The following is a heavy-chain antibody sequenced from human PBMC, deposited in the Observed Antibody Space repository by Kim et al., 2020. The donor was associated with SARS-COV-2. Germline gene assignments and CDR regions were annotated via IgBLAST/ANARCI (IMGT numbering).Heavy chain of an antibody. Sequence: GGSLRLSCAASGFTFSDYYMSWIRQAPGKGLEWVSYISSSSSYTNYADSVKGRFTISRDNAKNSLYLQMNSLRAEDTAVYYCAREVDRYSYGFGYWGQGTLVTVSS. V-gene: IGHV3-11*06. CDR2: ISSSSSYT. CDR1: GFTFSDYY. CDR3: AREVDRYSYGFGY. J-gene: IGHJ4*02. D-gene: IGHD5-18*01.